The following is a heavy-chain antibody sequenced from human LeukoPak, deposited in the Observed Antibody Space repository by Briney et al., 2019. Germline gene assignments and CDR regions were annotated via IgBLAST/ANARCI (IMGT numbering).Heavy chain of an antibody. CDR3: AKVGGPFDSCTLWADD. CDR2: IRYDGNNE. CDR1: GFTFNDYY. V-gene: IGHV3-30*02. Sequence: GGSLRLSCAASGFTFNDYYMHWVRQAPGKGLEWVAFIRYDGNNEYYADSVKGRFTISRDNSKNTLYPQMNSLRPEDTALYYCAKVGGPFDSCTLWADDWGQGTLVTVSS. D-gene: IGHD2/OR15-2a*01. J-gene: IGHJ4*02.